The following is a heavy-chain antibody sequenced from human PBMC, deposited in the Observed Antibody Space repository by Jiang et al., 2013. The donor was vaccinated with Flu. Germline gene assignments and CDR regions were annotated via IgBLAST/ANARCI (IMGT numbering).Heavy chain of an antibody. J-gene: IGHJ6*02. Sequence: QYGAEVKRPGSSVKVSCRASGGTFSTYAISWVRQAPGQGLESMGGIIPILGKSNYAQKFQDRVTITADTGTAYMELSSLTSDDTAVYYCARLHCSSTSCYVQHGMDIVGPRDHGHRLL. CDR3: ARLHCSSTSCYVQHGMDI. CDR1: GGTFSTYA. D-gene: IGHD2-2*01. V-gene: IGHV1-69*01. CDR2: IIPILGKS.